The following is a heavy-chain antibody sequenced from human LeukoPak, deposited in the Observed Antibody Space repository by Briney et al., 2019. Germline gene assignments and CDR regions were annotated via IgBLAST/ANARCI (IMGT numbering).Heavy chain of an antibody. CDR3: ARQLYDSSGYDAFDI. CDR1: GGSISSYY. D-gene: IGHD3-22*01. V-gene: IGHV4-59*08. J-gene: IGHJ3*02. Sequence: SETLSLTCTVSGGSISSYYWSWIRHPPGKGQEWIGYIYYSGSTNYNPSLKSRVTISVDTSKKQFSLRLSSVTAADTAVYYCARQLYDSSGYDAFDIWGQGTMVTVSS. CDR2: IYYSGST.